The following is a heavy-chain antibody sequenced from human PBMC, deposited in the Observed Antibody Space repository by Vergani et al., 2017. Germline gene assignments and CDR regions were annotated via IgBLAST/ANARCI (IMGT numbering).Heavy chain of an antibody. CDR2: IDHNGRP. D-gene: IGHD2-8*01. CDR3: AIVKTETNGHLYYYYYMDV. J-gene: IGHJ6*03. Sequence: QVQLQQWGGGLLKPSETLSLTCVVNGGSFTSYHWTWIRQSPGEGLEWVVDIDHNGRPDYNPSRKSRLTMSVDKSRNQFSLTLNSVTATDTAIYFCAIVKTETNGHLYYYYYMDVWGQGTAVTVS. V-gene: IGHV4-34*01. CDR1: GGSFTSYH.